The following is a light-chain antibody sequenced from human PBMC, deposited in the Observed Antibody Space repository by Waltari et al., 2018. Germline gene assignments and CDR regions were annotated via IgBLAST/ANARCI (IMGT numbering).Light chain of an antibody. J-gene: IGKJ3*01. CDR3: QQSNSYPFT. Sequence: VGDRATITCRASQGIGSYLAWYQQKPGKAPKLLIYAASTLKNAVPSRFSGSGFGTDFTLTISSLQPEDFATYNCQQSNSYPFTFGPGTKVDIK. CDR2: AAS. CDR1: QGIGSY. V-gene: IGKV1-9*01.